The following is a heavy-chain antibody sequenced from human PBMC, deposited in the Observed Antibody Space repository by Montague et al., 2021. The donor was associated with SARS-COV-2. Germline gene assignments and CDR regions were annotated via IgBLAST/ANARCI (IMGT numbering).Heavy chain of an antibody. Sequence: SLRLSCPASGFTFSSYAMSWVLQAPGKGLEWVSAISGSGGSTYYADSVKGRFTISRDNSKNTLYLQMNSLRAEDTAVYYCAKDADPVVVAAKPDYWGQGTLVTVSS. CDR3: AKDADPVVVAAKPDY. D-gene: IGHD2-15*01. J-gene: IGHJ4*02. V-gene: IGHV3-23*01. CDR2: ISGSGGST. CDR1: GFTFSSYA.